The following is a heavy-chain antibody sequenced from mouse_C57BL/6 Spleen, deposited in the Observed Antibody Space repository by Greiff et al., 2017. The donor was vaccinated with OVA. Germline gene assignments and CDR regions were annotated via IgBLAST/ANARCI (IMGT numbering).Heavy chain of an antibody. CDR3: TRGYYGGSDRGYFDD. V-gene: IGHV1-15*01. CDR2: IDPETGGT. D-gene: IGHD1-1*01. CDR1: GYTFTDYE. J-gene: IGHJ2*01. Sequence: QVQLKQSGAELVRPGASVTLSCKASGYTFTDYEMHWVKQTPVHGLEWIGAIDPETGGTAYNQKFKGKAILTADKSSSKAYMELRSLTSEDSAVYYGTRGYYGGSDRGYFDDWGKGTTLTVSS.